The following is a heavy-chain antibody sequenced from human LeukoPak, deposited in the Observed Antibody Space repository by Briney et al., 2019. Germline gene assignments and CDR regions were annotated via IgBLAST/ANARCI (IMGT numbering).Heavy chain of an antibody. CDR3: ARDGQAFNSNWDYFDY. Sequence: GGSLRLSCVASGFTFDTFAMSWVRQAPGKGLEWVSGIGNTETYYADSVKGRFTISRDNSKSTIYLHMNNLRAEDTALYYCARDGQAFNSNWDYFDYWGQGILVTVSS. D-gene: IGHD7-27*01. CDR1: GFTFDTFA. J-gene: IGHJ4*02. V-gene: IGHV3-23*01. CDR2: IGNTET.